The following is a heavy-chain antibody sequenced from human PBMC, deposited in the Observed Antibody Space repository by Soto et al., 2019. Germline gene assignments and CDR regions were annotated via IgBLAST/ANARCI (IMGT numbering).Heavy chain of an antibody. J-gene: IGHJ6*02. CDR1: GGSISSYY. V-gene: IGHV4-59*12. CDR3: ARVYVAVAGAAYYYYGMDV. D-gene: IGHD6-19*01. CDR2: IDQSGRT. Sequence: SETLSLTCTVSGGSISSYYWSWIRQPPGQGLEWLGDIDQSGRTNYNPSLKGRVTMSVVTSKNQFSLKLCSAPAADTAVYYCARVYVAVAGAAYYYYGMDVWGQGSTLTASS.